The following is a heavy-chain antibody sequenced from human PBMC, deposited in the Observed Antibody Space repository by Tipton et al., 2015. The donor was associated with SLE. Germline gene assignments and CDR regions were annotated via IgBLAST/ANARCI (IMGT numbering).Heavy chain of an antibody. V-gene: IGHV3-15*01. CDR3: ARSREGLADH. CDR2: ISPTADGGAT. J-gene: IGHJ4*02. Sequence: SLRLSCAASGFTLSNAWMSWVRQAPGKGLEWVGLISPTADGGATDYTAPVKDRFTISRDNSKNTLYLQMNSLRAEDTAVYYCARSREGLADHWGQGTLVTVSS. CDR1: GFTLSNAW.